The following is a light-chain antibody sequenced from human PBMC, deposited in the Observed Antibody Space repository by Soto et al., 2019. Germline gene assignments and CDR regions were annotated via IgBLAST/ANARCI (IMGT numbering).Light chain of an antibody. J-gene: IGKJ5*01. Sequence: EIVMTQSPATLSVSPGERATLSCRASESVSGNLAWYQQKPGQAPRLLIYDTASRATAIPARFSGSGSGTEFTLTISSLQSEYFAVYYCQQYSKWPTFGXGTRLESK. CDR2: DTA. V-gene: IGKV3-15*01. CDR3: QQYSKWPT. CDR1: ESVSGN.